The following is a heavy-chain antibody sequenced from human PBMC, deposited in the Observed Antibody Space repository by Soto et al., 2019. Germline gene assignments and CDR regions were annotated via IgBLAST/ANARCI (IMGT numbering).Heavy chain of an antibody. CDR1: GFTFNTYV. CDR2: ISVYHGNT. V-gene: IGHV1-18*01. CDR3: AGGGSGGYRRFDY. J-gene: IGHJ4*02. Sequence: QVQLVQSGAEVKKPGASVTVSCQASGFTFNTYVITWVRQAPGQGLEWLGWISVYHGNTNYAQKVRGRATMTTDTSTSTAYMELRSLRSADTAVYYCAGGGSGGYRRFDYWGKGTLVTVSS. D-gene: IGHD1-26*01.